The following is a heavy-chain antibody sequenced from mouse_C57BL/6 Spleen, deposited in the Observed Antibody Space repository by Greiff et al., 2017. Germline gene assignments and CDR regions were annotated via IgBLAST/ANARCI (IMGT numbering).Heavy chain of an antibody. J-gene: IGHJ2*01. D-gene: IGHD1-1*01. CDR3: ARGGRYGSSYFDY. Sequence: EVKLVESEGGLVQPGSSMKLSCTASGFTFSDYYMAWVRQVPEKGLEWVANINYDGSSTYYLDSLKSRFIISRDNAKNTLYLQMSSLKSEDTATYYCARGGRYGSSYFDYWGQGTTLTVSS. V-gene: IGHV5-16*01. CDR1: GFTFSDYY. CDR2: INYDGSST.